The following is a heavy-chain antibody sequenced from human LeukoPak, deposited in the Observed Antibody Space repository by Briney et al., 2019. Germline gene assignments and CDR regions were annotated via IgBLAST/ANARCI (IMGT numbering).Heavy chain of an antibody. J-gene: IGHJ5*02. V-gene: IGHV3-7*01. Sequence: PGGSLRLSCAASGFTFSSYWMSWVRQAPGKGLEWVANIKQDGSEKYYVDSVKGRFTISRDNAKNSLYLQMNSLRAEDTAVYYCARATRHSSGWAGFDPWGQGTLVTVSS. CDR2: IKQDGSEK. CDR1: GFTFSSYW. D-gene: IGHD6-19*01. CDR3: ARATRHSSGWAGFDP.